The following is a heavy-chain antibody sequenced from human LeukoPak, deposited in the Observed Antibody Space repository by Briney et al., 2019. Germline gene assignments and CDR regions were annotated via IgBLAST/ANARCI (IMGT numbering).Heavy chain of an antibody. Sequence: SETLSLTCTVSGGSISSYYWSWIRQPPGKGLEWIGYIYYSGSTNYNPSLKSRVTISVDTSKNQFSLKLSSVTAADTAVYYCAREPAYCSGGSCHFDYWGQGTLVTVSS. CDR2: IYYSGST. V-gene: IGHV4-59*01. CDR3: AREPAYCSGGSCHFDY. CDR1: GGSISSYY. D-gene: IGHD2-15*01. J-gene: IGHJ4*02.